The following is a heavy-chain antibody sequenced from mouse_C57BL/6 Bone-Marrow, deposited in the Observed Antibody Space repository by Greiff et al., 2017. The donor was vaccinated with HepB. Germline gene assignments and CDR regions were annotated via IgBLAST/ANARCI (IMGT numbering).Heavy chain of an antibody. J-gene: IGHJ3*01. V-gene: IGHV14-2*01. Sequence: VQLKESGAELVKPGASVKLSCTASGFNIKDYYMHWVKQRTEQGLEWIGRIDPEDGETKYAPKFQGKATITADTSSNTAYLQLSSLTSEDTAVYYCARSGDSFYGSSSAWFAYWGQGTLVTVSA. CDR2: IDPEDGET. CDR3: ARSGDSFYGSSSAWFAY. D-gene: IGHD1-1*01. CDR1: GFNIKDYY.